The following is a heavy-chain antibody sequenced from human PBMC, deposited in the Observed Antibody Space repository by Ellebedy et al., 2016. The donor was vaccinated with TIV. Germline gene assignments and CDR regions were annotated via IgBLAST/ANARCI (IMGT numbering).Heavy chain of an antibody. J-gene: IGHJ4*02. Sequence: GESLKISCAASGVTFDNYAMIWVRQAPGKGLEWVSSIIAGGGATSYADSVKGRFTISRDDSRRSVFLDMSGLRGDDTAVYYCAKVRAAVVYGPGNYFDVWGQGILVNVSS. V-gene: IGHV3-23*01. CDR1: GVTFDNYA. CDR3: AKVRAAVVYGPGNYFDV. CDR2: IIAGGGAT. D-gene: IGHD1-14*01.